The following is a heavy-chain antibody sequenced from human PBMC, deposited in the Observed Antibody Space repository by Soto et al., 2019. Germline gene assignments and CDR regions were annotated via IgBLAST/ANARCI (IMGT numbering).Heavy chain of an antibody. J-gene: IGHJ4*02. CDR2: ISYDGRNK. Sequence: QVQLVESGGGVVQPGRSLRLSCAASGFTFSSYAMHWVRQAPGKGLEGVALISYDGRNKYYADSVKGRFTISRDNSKNTLYLQMNSLKTEDTAVYYCAREAEAPDFWGQGVLVTVSS. CDR3: AREAEAPDF. V-gene: IGHV3-30-3*01. D-gene: IGHD6-6*01. CDR1: GFTFSSYA.